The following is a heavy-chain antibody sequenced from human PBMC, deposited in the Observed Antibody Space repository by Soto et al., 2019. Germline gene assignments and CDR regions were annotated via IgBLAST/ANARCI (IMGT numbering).Heavy chain of an antibody. Sequence: PSETLSLTCTVSGGSISSSSYYWGWIRQPPGKGLEWIGSIYYSGSTYYNPSLKSRVTISVDTSKNQFSLKLSSVTAADTAVYYCASWGYYYDSSGYYYETDAFDIWGQGTMVTVSS. D-gene: IGHD3-22*01. CDR3: ASWGYYYDSSGYYYETDAFDI. V-gene: IGHV4-39*01. J-gene: IGHJ3*02. CDR2: IYYSGST. CDR1: GGSISSSSYY.